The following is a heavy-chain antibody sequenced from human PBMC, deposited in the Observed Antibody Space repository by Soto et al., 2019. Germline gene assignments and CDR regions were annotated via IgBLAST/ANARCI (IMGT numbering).Heavy chain of an antibody. CDR1: GYTFTGYY. CDR3: TRGGYSYGFDY. Sequence: GASVKVSCKASGYTFTGYYMHWVRQAPGQGLEWMGWINPNSGGTNYAQNFHGRVTMTRDTSTSTVYMELSSLRSEDTAVYYCTRGGYSYGFDYWGQGTPVTVSS. V-gene: IGHV1-2*02. D-gene: IGHD5-18*01. J-gene: IGHJ4*02. CDR2: INPNSGGT.